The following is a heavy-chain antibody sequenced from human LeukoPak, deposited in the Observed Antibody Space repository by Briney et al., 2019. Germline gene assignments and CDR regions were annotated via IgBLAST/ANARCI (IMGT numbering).Heavy chain of an antibody. J-gene: IGHJ4*02. CDR2: IYPRDSIT. CDR1: GYSFTNYW. CDR3: ARRGDDSSGYYSLDS. Sequence: GESLKISCKGSGYSFTNYWIGWVRQMPGKGLEWMGIIYPRDSITRYSPPFQGQVTISADKSISTAYLQWSSLKASDTAMYYCARRGDDSSGYYSLDSWGQGTLVTVSS. V-gene: IGHV5-51*01. D-gene: IGHD3-22*01.